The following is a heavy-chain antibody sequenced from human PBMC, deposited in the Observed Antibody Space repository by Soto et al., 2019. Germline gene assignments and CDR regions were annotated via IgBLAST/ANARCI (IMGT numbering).Heavy chain of an antibody. V-gene: IGHV3-23*01. CDR1: GFTFSSYA. J-gene: IGHJ6*02. CDR2: VSGSGGST. D-gene: IGHD6-6*01. Sequence: GGSLRLSCAASGFTFSSYAMSWVRQAPGKGLEWVSAVSGSGGSTYYADSVKGRFTISRDNSKNTLYLQMNSLRAEDTAVYYCAKVVGSARLLRYYYYYGMDVWGQGTTVTVSS. CDR3: AKVVGSARLLRYYYYYGMDV.